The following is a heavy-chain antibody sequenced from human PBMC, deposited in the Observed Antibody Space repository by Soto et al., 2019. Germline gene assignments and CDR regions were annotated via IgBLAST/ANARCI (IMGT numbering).Heavy chain of an antibody. J-gene: IGHJ4*02. Sequence: ASVKVSCKASGYTFTSYNMNWVRQAPGQGLEWMGIINPSGGSTSYPQKFQGRVTMTRDTSTGTVYMELSSLRSEDTAVYYCARGQGYYYDSSGYTDYWGQGTLVTVSS. D-gene: IGHD3-22*01. CDR2: INPSGGST. CDR1: GYTFTSYN. CDR3: ARGQGYYYDSSGYTDY. V-gene: IGHV1-46*01.